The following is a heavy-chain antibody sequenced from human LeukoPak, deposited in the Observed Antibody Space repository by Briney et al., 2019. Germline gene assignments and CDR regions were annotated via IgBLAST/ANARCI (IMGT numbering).Heavy chain of an antibody. J-gene: IGHJ4*02. CDR1: GFTFSSYA. Sequence: GGSLRLSCAASGFTFSSYAMSWVRQAPGKGLEWVSAISGSGGSTYYADSVKGRFTISRDNSKNTLYLQMNSLRAEDTAVYYCAKDQGGGYCSGGSCLFDYWGQGTLVTVSS. V-gene: IGHV3-23*01. CDR2: ISGSGGST. D-gene: IGHD2-15*01. CDR3: AKDQGGGYCSGGSCLFDY.